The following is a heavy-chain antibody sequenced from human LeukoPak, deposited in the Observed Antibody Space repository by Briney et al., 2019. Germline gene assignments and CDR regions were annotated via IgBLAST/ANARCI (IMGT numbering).Heavy chain of an antibody. Sequence: GGSLRLSRAASGFTFSDYYMSWIRQAPGKGLEWVSYISSSGSTIYYADSVKGRFTISRDNVKNSLYLQMNSLRAEDTAVYYCARDRSRMHMGYWGQGTLVTVSS. CDR3: ARDRSRMHMGY. CDR2: ISSSGSTI. J-gene: IGHJ4*02. V-gene: IGHV3-11*04. CDR1: GFTFSDYY. D-gene: IGHD6-13*01.